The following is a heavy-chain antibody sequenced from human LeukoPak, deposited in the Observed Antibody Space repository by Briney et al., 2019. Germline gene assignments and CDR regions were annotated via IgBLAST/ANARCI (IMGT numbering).Heavy chain of an antibody. CDR3: ARDPRTGDFDY. D-gene: IGHD7-27*01. Sequence: SQTLSLTCTVSGGSISSGDYYWSSIRQPPGKGLEWIGYIYYSGSTYYNPSLKSRVTISVDTSKNQFSLKLSSVTAADTAVYYCARDPRTGDFDYWGQGTLVTVSS. J-gene: IGHJ4*02. CDR1: GGSISSGDYY. V-gene: IGHV4-30-4*01. CDR2: IYYSGST.